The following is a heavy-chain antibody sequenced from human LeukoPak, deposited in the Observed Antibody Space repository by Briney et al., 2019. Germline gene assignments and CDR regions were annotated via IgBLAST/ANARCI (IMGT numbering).Heavy chain of an antibody. J-gene: IGHJ6*02. V-gene: IGHV3-21*01. Sequence: GGSLRLSCAASVFSFSSYRMNCVRQAPGKGLEWVSSISSSSSSIYYADSVKGRFTISRDNAKNSLYLQMNSLRAEDTAVYYCARDGYYYKAMDVWGQGTTATVSS. CDR2: ISSSSSSI. D-gene: IGHD3-10*01. CDR3: ARDGYYYKAMDV. CDR1: VFSFSSYR.